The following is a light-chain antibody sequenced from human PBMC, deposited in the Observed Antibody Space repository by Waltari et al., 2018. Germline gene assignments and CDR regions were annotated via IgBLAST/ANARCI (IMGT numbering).Light chain of an antibody. V-gene: IGKV1-39*01. CDR2: GAS. CDR1: ENIDSH. CDR3: QQSYSDPPHT. J-gene: IGKJ2*01. Sequence: DVQMTQSPASLSASVVDRVTISCRASENIDSHLNWYQQRPGKAPRVLIYGASSLQSGVPSRFSGSGSGTHFTLTISSLQPEDYATYYCQQSYSDPPHTFGQGTKLEI.